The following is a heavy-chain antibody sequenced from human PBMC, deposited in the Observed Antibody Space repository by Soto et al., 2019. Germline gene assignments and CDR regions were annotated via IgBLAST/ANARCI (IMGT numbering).Heavy chain of an antibody. D-gene: IGHD3-10*01. CDR1: GFTFSSYS. V-gene: IGHV3-23*01. CDR2: ISDSGGNT. Sequence: GGPLILSCAASGFTFSSYSMTLVRQAPGKGLEWVSGISDSGGNTWYADSVKGRFTISRDNSKNTLFLQMNSLRAEDTAVYFCSKWSGFGDAWGQGTLVTVSS. CDR3: SKWSGFGDA. J-gene: IGHJ5*02.